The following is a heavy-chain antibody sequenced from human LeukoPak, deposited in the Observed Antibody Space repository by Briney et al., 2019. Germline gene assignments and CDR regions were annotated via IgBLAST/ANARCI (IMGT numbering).Heavy chain of an antibody. D-gene: IGHD3-10*01. CDR3: AKSYGSGNLNWFDP. CDR2: IRYDGSNK. Sequence: GGSLRLSCAASGFTFSSYGMHWVRQAPGKGLEWVAFIRYDGSNKYYADSVKGRFTIPRDNAKNSLYLQMNSLRAEDTAVYYCAKSYGSGNLNWFDPWGQGTLVTVSS. CDR1: GFTFSSYG. V-gene: IGHV3-30*02. J-gene: IGHJ5*02.